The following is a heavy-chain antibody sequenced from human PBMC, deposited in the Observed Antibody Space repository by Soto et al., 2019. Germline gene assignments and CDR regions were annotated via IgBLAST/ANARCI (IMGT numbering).Heavy chain of an antibody. V-gene: IGHV4-59*01. J-gene: IGHJ3*02. Sequence: QVQLQESGPGLVKTSETLSLTCTVSGGSISPYYWNWIRQSPGKGLEWIGYIFYRGITNYNPSLKNRVTISVVMSKDQFSLKLSSLTAADTAVQSCAREVSAMAPSYIWGQGFMVTVSS. CDR3: AREVSAMAPSYI. D-gene: IGHD5-18*01. CDR2: IFYRGIT. CDR1: GGSISPYY.